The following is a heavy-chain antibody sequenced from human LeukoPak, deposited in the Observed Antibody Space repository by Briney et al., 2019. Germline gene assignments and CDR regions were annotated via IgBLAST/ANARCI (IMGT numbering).Heavy chain of an antibody. CDR1: GFTFSSYW. CDR3: AREPIAARNLDY. CDR2: ISYDGSNE. Sequence: GGSLRLSCAASGFTFSSYWMSWVRQAPGKGLEWVAVISYDGSNEYYADSVKGRFTISRDNSKNTLYLQMNSQRAEDTAVYYCAREPIAARNLDYWGRGTLVTVSS. D-gene: IGHD6-6*01. J-gene: IGHJ4*02. V-gene: IGHV3-30-3*01.